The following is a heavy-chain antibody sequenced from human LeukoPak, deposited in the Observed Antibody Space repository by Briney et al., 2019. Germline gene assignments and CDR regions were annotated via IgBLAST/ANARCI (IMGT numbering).Heavy chain of an antibody. D-gene: IGHD3-3*01. V-gene: IGHV5-51*01. J-gene: IGHJ6*03. CDR3: ARHPIWNYYMDV. CDR1: GYSFTSYW. CDR2: IYPGDSAT. Sequence: GESLKISCKGSGYSFTSYWIGWVRQMPGKGLGCRVVIYPGDSATRYSPPFQGQVTISADKSISTPYLQWSSLKASHTAMYYCARHPIWNYYMDVWGKGTTVTVSS.